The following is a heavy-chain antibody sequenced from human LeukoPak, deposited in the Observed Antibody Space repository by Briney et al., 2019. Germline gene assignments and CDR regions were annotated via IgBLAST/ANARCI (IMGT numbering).Heavy chain of an antibody. V-gene: IGHV3-21*01. Sequence: PGGSLRLSCAASGFIFSSYSMNWVRQAPGKGLEWVSSISSSSSYIYYADSVKGRFTISRDNAKNSLYLQMNSLRAEDTAVYYCAKDTRERYCSGGSCYGGDYWGQGTLVTVSS. CDR3: AKDTRERYCSGGSCYGGDY. D-gene: IGHD2-15*01. CDR1: GFIFSSYS. J-gene: IGHJ4*02. CDR2: ISSSSSYI.